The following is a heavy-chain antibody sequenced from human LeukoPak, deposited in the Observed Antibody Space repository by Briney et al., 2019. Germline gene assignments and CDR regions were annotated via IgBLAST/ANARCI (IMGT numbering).Heavy chain of an antibody. J-gene: IGHJ4*02. D-gene: IGHD3-3*01. Sequence: SVKVSCKASGVTFSNYAISWVRQAPGQGLEWMGRIIPILGIANYAQKFQGRVTITADKSTSTAYMELSSLRSEDTAVYYCASTPRSGNFNFDYWGQGTLVTVSS. CDR1: GVTFSNYA. CDR2: IIPILGIA. CDR3: ASTPRSGNFNFDY. V-gene: IGHV1-69*04.